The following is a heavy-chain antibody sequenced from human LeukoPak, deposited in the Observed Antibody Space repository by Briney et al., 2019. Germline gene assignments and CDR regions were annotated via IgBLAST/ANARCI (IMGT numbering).Heavy chain of an antibody. CDR2: INPNSGCT. V-gene: IGHV1-2*02. J-gene: IGHJ4*02. CDR1: GYTFTGYY. CDR3: ARAGSGSYYPYYLDY. D-gene: IGHD3-10*01. Sequence: GASVKVSCKASGYTFTGYYRHWVGQAPGQGREWMGWINPNSGCTNYAQKFQGRVTMTRDTSISTAYMGLSRLRSDDTAVYYCARAGSGSYYPYYLDYWGQGTLVTVPS.